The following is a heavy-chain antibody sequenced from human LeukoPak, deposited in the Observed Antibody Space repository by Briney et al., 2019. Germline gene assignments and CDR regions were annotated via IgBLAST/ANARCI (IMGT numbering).Heavy chain of an antibody. D-gene: IGHD2-21*02. CDR2: IYSGGST. Sequence: PGGSLRLSCAASGFTVSSNYMSWVRQAPGKGLEWVSVIYSGGSTYYADSVKGRFTISRDNSKNTLYLQMNSLRAKDTAVYYCARETPCGGDCYSHAFDIWGQGTMVTVSS. J-gene: IGHJ3*02. V-gene: IGHV3-53*01. CDR3: ARETPCGGDCYSHAFDI. CDR1: GFTVSSNY.